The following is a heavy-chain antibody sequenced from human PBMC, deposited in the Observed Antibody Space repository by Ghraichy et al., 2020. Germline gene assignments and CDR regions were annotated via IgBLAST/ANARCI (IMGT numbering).Heavy chain of an antibody. D-gene: IGHD1-26*01. CDR1: GGSMGSYY. V-gene: IGHV4-59*01. Sequence: SETLSLTCTVSGGSMGSYYWSWIRQPPGKGLEWIGYIAYSGSTNYKPSLKSRVTISLDTSKNQLSLKLTSLTAADTAVYYCAGEGGIVGSSVDYWGQGTLVTVAS. CDR3: AGEGGIVGSSVDY. J-gene: IGHJ4*02. CDR2: IAYSGST.